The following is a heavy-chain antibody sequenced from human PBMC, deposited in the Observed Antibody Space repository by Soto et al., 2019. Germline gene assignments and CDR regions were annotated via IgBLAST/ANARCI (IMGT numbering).Heavy chain of an antibody. CDR2: IIPIFGTA. V-gene: IGHV1-69*01. CDR3: ARLGGEDTAMDLFDY. D-gene: IGHD5-18*01. CDR1: GGTFSSYA. Sequence: QVQLVQSGAEVKKPGSSVKVSCKASGGTFSSYAISWVRQAPGQGLEWMGGIIPIFGTANYAQKFQGRVTITADEXXXXAYMELSSLRSEDTAVYYCARLGGEDTAMDLFDYWGQGTLVTVSS. J-gene: IGHJ4*02.